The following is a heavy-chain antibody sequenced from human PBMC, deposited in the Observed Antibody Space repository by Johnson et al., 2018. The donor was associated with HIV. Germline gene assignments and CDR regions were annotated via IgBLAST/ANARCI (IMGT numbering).Heavy chain of an antibody. CDR1: GFTFSSYA. CDR2: ISYDGSNK. D-gene: IGHD6-13*01. V-gene: IGHV3-30-3*01. Sequence: QVQLVESGGGVVQPGTSLRLSCAASGFTFSSYAMHWVRQAPGKGLEWVAVISYDGSNKYYADSVKGRFTISRDNGKNSLYLQMNSLRAEDTALYYCARGAYSSSWHASDASDIWGQGTMVTVSP. CDR3: ARGAYSSSWHASDASDI. J-gene: IGHJ3*02.